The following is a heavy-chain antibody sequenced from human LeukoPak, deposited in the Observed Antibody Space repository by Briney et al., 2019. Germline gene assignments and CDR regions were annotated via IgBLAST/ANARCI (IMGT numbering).Heavy chain of an antibody. D-gene: IGHD3-22*01. CDR3: ARDQPDYYDSSGYYR. CDR2: ISSSSDYT. Sequence: GGSLRLSCAASGFTFSDYYMTWIRRAPGKGLEWLSYISSSSDYTDYADSVKGRFTISRDNAKNSLYLQMNGLRAEDTAVYYCARDQPDYYDSSGYYRWGQGTLVTVSS. V-gene: IGHV3-11*06. J-gene: IGHJ4*02. CDR1: GFTFSDYY.